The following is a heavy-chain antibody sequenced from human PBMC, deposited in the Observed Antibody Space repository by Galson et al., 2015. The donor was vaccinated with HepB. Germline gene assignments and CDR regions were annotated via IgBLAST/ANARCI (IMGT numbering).Heavy chain of an antibody. D-gene: IGHD6-13*01. J-gene: IGHJ6*03. CDR2: ISAYNGNT. Sequence: SVKVSCKASGYTFTSYGLSWVRKAPGQGLEWMGWISAYNGNTNYAQKLQGRVTMTTDTSTSTAYMELRSLRSVDTAVYYCARWGGQQRDYYYYYYMVVWGKGTTVTVSS. CDR3: ARWGGQQRDYYYYYYMVV. V-gene: IGHV1-18*04. CDR1: GYTFTSYG.